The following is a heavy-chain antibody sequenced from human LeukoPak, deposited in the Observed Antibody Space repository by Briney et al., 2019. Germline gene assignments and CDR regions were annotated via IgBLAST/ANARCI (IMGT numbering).Heavy chain of an antibody. CDR1: GFTFSSYA. CDR3: ARNWGTDY. D-gene: IGHD7-27*01. J-gene: IGHJ4*02. CDR2: ISYDGSNK. V-gene: IGHV3-30-3*01. Sequence: GGSLRLSCAASGFTFSSYAMHWVRQAPGKGLEWVAVISYDGSNKYYADSVKGRFTISRDNSKNTLYLQMNSLRAEDTAVYYCARNWGTDYWGQGTLVTVSS.